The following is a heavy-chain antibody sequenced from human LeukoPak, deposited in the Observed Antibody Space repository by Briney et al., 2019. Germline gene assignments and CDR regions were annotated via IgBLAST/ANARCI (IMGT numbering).Heavy chain of an antibody. J-gene: IGHJ4*02. CDR2: ISSSGSTI. D-gene: IGHD3-3*01. CDR3: AKVSTHQSGWYYFDY. V-gene: IGHV3-11*01. Sequence: GGSLRLSCAASGYTFSDYYMSWIRQAPGKGLEWVSYISSSGSTIYYADSVKGRFTISRDNAKNSLYLQMNSLRAEDTAVYYCAKVSTHQSGWYYFDYWGQGTLVTVSS. CDR1: GYTFSDYY.